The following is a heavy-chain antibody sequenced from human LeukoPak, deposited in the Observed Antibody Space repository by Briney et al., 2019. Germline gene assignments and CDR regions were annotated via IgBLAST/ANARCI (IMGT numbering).Heavy chain of an antibody. CDR2: ISYDGSNK. Sequence: GGSLRLSCAASGFTFSSYAMHWVRQAPGKGLEWVAVISYDGSNKYYADSVKGRFTISRDNSKNTLYLQMNSLRAEDTAVYYCAKDRIVGATGYYYGMDVWGQGTTVTVSS. CDR1: GFTFSSYA. CDR3: AKDRIVGATGYYYGMDV. D-gene: IGHD1-26*01. V-gene: IGHV3-30-3*01. J-gene: IGHJ6*02.